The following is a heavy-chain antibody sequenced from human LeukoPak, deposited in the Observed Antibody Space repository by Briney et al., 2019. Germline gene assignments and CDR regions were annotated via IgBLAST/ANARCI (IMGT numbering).Heavy chain of an antibody. CDR1: GFTFSSYG. CDR2: IWYDGSNK. Sequence: PGGSLRLSCAASGFTFSSYGMHWVRLAPGKGLEWVAVIWYDGSNKYYADSVKGRFTISRDNSKNTLYLQMNSLRAEDTAVYYCARGREGSWLFDYWGQGTLVTVSS. J-gene: IGHJ4*02. CDR3: ARGREGSWLFDY. V-gene: IGHV3-33*01. D-gene: IGHD3-10*01.